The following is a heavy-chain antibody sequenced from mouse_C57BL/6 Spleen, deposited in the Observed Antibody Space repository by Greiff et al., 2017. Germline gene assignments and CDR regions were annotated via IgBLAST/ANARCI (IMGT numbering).Heavy chain of an antibody. J-gene: IGHJ2*01. CDR1: GYTFTSYW. CDR2: IDPSDSYT. CDR3: ARWGYDGYYSFDY. V-gene: IGHV1-69*01. Sequence: QVQLQQPGAELVMPGASVKLSCKASGYTFTSYWMHWVKQRPGQGLEWIGEIDPSDSYTNYNQKFKGKSTLTVDKSSSTAYMQLSSLTSEDSAVYYCARWGYDGYYSFDYWGQGTTLTVSS. D-gene: IGHD2-3*01.